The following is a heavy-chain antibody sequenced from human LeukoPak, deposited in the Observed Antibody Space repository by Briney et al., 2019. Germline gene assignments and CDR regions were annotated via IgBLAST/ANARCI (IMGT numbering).Heavy chain of an antibody. CDR3: ARGSHPYDVLDAFDI. V-gene: IGHV3-66*01. CDR2: IYSGGST. Sequence: GGSLRLSCAASGFTVSSNYMSWVRQAPGKGLEWVSVIYSGGSTYYADSVKGRFTISRDNSENTLYLQMNSLRAEDTAVYYCARGSHPYDVLDAFDIWGQGTMVTVSS. D-gene: IGHD5-12*01. CDR1: GFTVSSNY. J-gene: IGHJ3*02.